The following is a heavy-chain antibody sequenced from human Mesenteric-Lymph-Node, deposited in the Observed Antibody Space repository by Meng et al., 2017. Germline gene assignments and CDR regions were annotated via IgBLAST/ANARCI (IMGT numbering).Heavy chain of an antibody. J-gene: IGHJ4*02. CDR2: IIHGGSP. V-gene: IGHV4-34*12. D-gene: IGHD2-8*02. CDR1: GGSLSGAY. Sequence: QGPLQQGAAGLLNPSETLSLTCAGNGGSLSGAYWNWIRQPPGKGLEWIGEIIHGGSPSYNPSLKSRVTMSIDTSKNQLSLMLSSVTAADTAVYYCARRPTGIDYWGQGTLVTVSS. CDR3: ARRPTGIDY.